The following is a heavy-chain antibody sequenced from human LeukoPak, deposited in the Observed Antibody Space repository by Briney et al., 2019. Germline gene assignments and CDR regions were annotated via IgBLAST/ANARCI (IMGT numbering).Heavy chain of an antibody. CDR2: KYYSGSA. CDR1: GVSVSDGRYY. V-gene: IGHV4-31*03. D-gene: IGHD2-15*01. Sequence: PSETLTLTCNVSGVSVSDGRYYWTWIRQHPGKGLEWIGCKYYSGSAKYNPSLKSRLTISIDTSKNQFSLQLSSVTAADTATYYCATSYCSAISCLDVFNLWGQGTRVTVSS. J-gene: IGHJ3*01. CDR3: ATSYCSAISCLDVFNL.